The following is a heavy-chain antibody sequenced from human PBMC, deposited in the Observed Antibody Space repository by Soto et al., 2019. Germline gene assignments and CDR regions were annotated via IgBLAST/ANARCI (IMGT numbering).Heavy chain of an antibody. J-gene: IGHJ4*02. CDR3: VRLGTTEYYVDY. Sequence: QVQLVQSGAEVKKPGSSVKVSCKASGGTFSSYAISWVRQAPGQGLEWMGGIIPIFGTANYAQKFQSRVTITADESTSTADMELSSLRSEDTAVYYCVRLGTTEYYVDYWGQGTLVTVSS. CDR1: GGTFSSYA. D-gene: IGHD4-17*01. V-gene: IGHV1-69*12. CDR2: IIPIFGTA.